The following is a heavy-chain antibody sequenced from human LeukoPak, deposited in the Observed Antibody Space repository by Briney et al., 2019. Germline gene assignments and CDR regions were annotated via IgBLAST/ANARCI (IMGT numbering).Heavy chain of an antibody. J-gene: IGHJ4*02. CDR3: ARGGGSSGYYSDY. CDR1: GGSFSGYY. V-gene: IGHV4-34*01. CDR2: INHSGST. Sequence: SETLSLTCAVYGGSFSGYYWSWIRQPPGKGLEWIGEINHSGSTNYIPSLKSRVTISVDTSKNQFSLKLSSVTAADTAVYYCARGGGSSGYYSDYWGQGTLVTVSS. D-gene: IGHD3-22*01.